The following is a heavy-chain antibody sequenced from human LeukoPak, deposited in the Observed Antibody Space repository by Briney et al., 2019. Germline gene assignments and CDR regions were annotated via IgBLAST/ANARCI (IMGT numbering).Heavy chain of an antibody. D-gene: IGHD3-3*01. J-gene: IGHJ6*03. CDR3: AKDYYDFWSGYYSPLGGYYYYCMDV. CDR2: IDPYTGNT. Sequence: GASVKVSCKVSGYTFVGYYLHWVRQAPGQGLEWMAWIDPYTGNTHYAQKFQGRVTMTRDTSISTAYMELSRLRSDDTAVYYCAKDYYDFWSGYYSPLGGYYYYCMDVWGKGTTVTVSS. V-gene: IGHV1-2*02. CDR1: GYTFVGYY.